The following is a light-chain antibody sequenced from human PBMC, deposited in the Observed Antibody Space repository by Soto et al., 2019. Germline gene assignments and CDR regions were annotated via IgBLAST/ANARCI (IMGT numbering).Light chain of an antibody. Sequence: DIQMTQSPSSLSVPVGDRVTITCRASQGISNYLAWYQQKPGKVPKLLIYAASTLQSGVPSRFSGSGSGTGFTPAISCLKTEDVATYYSQKHNSPPWTFGQRNKVEIK. CDR2: AAS. V-gene: IGKV1-27*01. CDR3: QKHNSPPWT. J-gene: IGKJ1*01. CDR1: QGISNY.